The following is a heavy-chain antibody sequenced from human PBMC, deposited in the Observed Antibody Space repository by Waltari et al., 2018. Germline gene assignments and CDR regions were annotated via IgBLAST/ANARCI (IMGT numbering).Heavy chain of an antibody. D-gene: IGHD1-1*01. CDR3: ARREGYNSLDY. CDR1: RGSVNNGEFF. CDR2: IYYSGGT. Sequence: QVQLQESGPGLVKPSQTLSLTCSVSRGSVNNGEFFWSWIRQPPGKGLEWIGYIYYSGGTYYNPSLKSRLTMSVDTSKNQFSLNLRSVTAADTAVYYCARREGYNSLDYWGQGILVTVSS. V-gene: IGHV4-30-4*01. J-gene: IGHJ4*02.